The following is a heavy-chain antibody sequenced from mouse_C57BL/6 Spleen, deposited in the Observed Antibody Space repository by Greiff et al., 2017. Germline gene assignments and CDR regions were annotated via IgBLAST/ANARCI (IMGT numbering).Heavy chain of an antibody. J-gene: IGHJ2*01. CDR3: ARYSITTVGATGFDY. D-gene: IGHD1-1*01. V-gene: IGHV1-54*01. CDR1: GYAFTNYL. CDR2: INPGSGGT. Sequence: VQLQQSGAELVRPGTSVKVSCKASGYAFTNYLIEWVKQRPGQGLEWIGVINPGSGGTNYNEKFKGKATLTADKSSSTAYMQLSSLTSEGSAVYFGARYSITTVGATGFDYWGQGTTLTVSS.